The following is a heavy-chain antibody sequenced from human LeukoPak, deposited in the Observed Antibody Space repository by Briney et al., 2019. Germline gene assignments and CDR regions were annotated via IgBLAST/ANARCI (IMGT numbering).Heavy chain of an antibody. D-gene: IGHD3-3*01. Sequence: ASVKVSCKASGYTFTSYGISWVRQAPGQGLEWMGWISAYNGHTDYSQNLQDRVTMTTDTSTSTAYLELRSLRSDDTAVYYCATRLYFSAFDVWGQGTMVTVSS. CDR1: GYTFTSYG. CDR3: ATRLYFSAFDV. CDR2: ISAYNGHT. V-gene: IGHV1-18*01. J-gene: IGHJ3*01.